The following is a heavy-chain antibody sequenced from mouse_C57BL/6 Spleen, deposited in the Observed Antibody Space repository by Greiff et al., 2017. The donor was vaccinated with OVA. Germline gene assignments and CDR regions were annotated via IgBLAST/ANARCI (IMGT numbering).Heavy chain of an antibody. D-gene: IGHD1-1*01. V-gene: IGHV1-64*01. CDR3: ARGHYYGSSYHYAMDY. CDR1: GYTFTSYW. J-gene: IGHJ4*01. Sequence: QVHVKQSGAELVKPGASVKLSCKASGYTFTSYWMHWVKQRPGQGLEWIGMIHPNSGSTNYNEKFKSKATLTVDKSSSTAYMQLSSLTSEDSAVYYCARGHYYGSSYHYAMDYWGQGTSVTVSS. CDR2: IHPNSGST.